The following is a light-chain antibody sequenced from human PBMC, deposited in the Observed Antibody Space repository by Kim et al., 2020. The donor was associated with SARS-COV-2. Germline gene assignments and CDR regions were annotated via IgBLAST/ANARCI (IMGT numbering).Light chain of an antibody. V-gene: IGLV2-14*03. J-gene: IGLJ1*01. CDR3: SSYATTGTV. CDR1: NSDVGGYNY. CDR2: DVS. Sequence: QSALTQPPSVSGSPGQSITISCTGTNSDVGGYNYVSWYQQDPGKAPKLMIYDVSKRPSGVSDRFSGSKSGNTASLTISGIQPEDDSDYYCSSYATTGTVFGAGTKVTVL.